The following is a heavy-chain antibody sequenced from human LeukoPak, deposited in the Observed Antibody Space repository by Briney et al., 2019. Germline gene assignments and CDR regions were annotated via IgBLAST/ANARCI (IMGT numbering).Heavy chain of an antibody. CDR2: ISSSSTNT. D-gene: IGHD6-19*01. CDR1: GFTFSNYN. V-gene: IGHV3-48*01. J-gene: IGHJ4*02. CDR3: ARGTQWPY. Sequence: GGSLRLSCAASGFTFSNYNMNWVRQAPGKGLEWVSHISSSSTNTNYAESVKGRFTISRDNAKNSLYLQMNSLRAEDTAVYYCARGTQWPYWGQGTLVTVPS.